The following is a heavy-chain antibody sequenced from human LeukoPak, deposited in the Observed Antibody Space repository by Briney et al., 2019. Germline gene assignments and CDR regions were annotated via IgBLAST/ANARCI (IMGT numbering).Heavy chain of an antibody. CDR3: ARGAVTTAVHWHFSL. CDR2: MNPAGDDA. CDR1: GYTFTGYY. V-gene: IGHV1-8*02. D-gene: IGHD4-17*01. J-gene: IGHJ2*01. Sequence: RASVKVSCKASGYTFTGYYMHWVRQATGQGLEWMGWMNPAGDDAGYAQRFQGRMTLTRDTSVSTVYMELSSLRSDDTAVYYCARGAVTTAVHWHFSLWGRGTLVTVSS.